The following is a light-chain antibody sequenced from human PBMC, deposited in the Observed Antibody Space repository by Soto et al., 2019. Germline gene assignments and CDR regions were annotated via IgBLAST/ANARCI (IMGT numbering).Light chain of an antibody. CDR1: QNINNY. Sequence: DIQMTHSPCARSASVVERVTITCQASQNINNYLNWYQQKPGRAPKLLIYDASNLEAGVPSRFRGSGSGKDFTFTISRLQPEDIATYYCQQYENLPTFGQGTRLEIK. CDR3: QQYENLPT. V-gene: IGKV1-33*01. CDR2: DAS. J-gene: IGKJ5*01.